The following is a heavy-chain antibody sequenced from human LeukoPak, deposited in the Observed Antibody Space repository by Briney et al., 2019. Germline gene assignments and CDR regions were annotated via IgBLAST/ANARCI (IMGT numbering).Heavy chain of an antibody. Sequence: HPGGSLRLSCAAPGFSLSRYALSWVRPAPGKGLGWVSDISGSDGSTYYADSVKGRFTISRDNSKNTLYLQMNSLRAEDTAVYYCAKDFQLHYYPGGIDYWGQGTLVTVSS. CDR3: AKDFQLHYYPGGIDY. J-gene: IGHJ4*02. CDR2: ISGSDGST. CDR1: GFSLSRYA. V-gene: IGHV3-23*01. D-gene: IGHD3-10*01.